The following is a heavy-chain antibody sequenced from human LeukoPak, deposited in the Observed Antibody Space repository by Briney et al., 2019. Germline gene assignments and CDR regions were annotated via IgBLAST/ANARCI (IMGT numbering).Heavy chain of an antibody. CDR2: ISFDGSNK. CDR3: AKVRQPYCGGDCPYYYGMDV. V-gene: IGHV3-30*18. CDR1: GFTLNIYG. Sequence: GGSLRLSCAASGFTLNIYGMHWVRLAPGKGLEWVAFISFDGSNKPYADSVKGRFTISRDISKNTLYLQMNSLRAEDTALYYCAKVRQPYCGGDCPYYYGMDVWGQGTTVTVSS. D-gene: IGHD2-21*02. J-gene: IGHJ6*02.